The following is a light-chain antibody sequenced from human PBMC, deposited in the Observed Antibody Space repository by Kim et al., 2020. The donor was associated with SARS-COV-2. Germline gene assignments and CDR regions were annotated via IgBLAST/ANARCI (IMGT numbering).Light chain of an antibody. J-gene: IGKJ1*01. CDR2: KAS. CDR3: QQYDVHPET. Sequence: SVGDRVTISCRASQNIHIWLAWFQQKPGKAPRVLMYKASTLESGVPSRFSGSGSGTEFTLTINSLQPDDFATYFCQQYDVHPETFGQGTKVEVK. V-gene: IGKV1-5*03. CDR1: QNIHIW.